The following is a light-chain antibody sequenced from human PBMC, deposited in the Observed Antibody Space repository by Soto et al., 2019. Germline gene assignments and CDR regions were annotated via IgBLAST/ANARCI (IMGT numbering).Light chain of an antibody. CDR3: HHSGNSHGT. Sequence: EIVLAQSPGTLSLSPGERATLSCRASQTISSRYLTWYQQKSGQVPRLLIYGASSRATGIPDRFSGSGYGTDFTLTISRLEPEDVAVYYCHHSGNSHGTFGQGTKVEIK. V-gene: IGKV3-20*01. CDR1: QTISSRY. J-gene: IGKJ1*01. CDR2: GAS.